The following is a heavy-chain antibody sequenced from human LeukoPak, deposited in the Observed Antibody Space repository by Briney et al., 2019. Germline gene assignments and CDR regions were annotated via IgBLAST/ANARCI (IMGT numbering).Heavy chain of an antibody. V-gene: IGHV3-7*03. Sequence: GGSLRLSCAASGFSFSSWMAWVRQAPGQGLEWVANINQDGGETYYMDSVQGRFTISRDNAKNSLFLQMNSLRAEDTAVYCARSVDKGTVDYWGQGTLVTVSS. J-gene: IGHJ4*02. CDR3: ARSVDKGTVDY. CDR2: INQDGGET. CDR1: GFSFSSW. D-gene: IGHD5-12*01.